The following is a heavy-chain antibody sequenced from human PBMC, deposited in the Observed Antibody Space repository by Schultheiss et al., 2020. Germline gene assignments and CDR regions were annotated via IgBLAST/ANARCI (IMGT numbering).Heavy chain of an antibody. D-gene: IGHD3-16*01. V-gene: IGHV3-33*01. Sequence: GGSLRLSCAASGFTFSWNAIHWVRQAPGKGLEWVAFVWGAGSNKCHVDSVKGRFTISRDNAKNTLYLQMNSLRAEDTAVYYCARSFPYYDYVWGSSPLDPWGQGTLVNVSS. CDR1: GFTFSWNA. CDR2: VWGAGSNK. J-gene: IGHJ5*02. CDR3: ARSFPYYDYVWGSSPLDP.